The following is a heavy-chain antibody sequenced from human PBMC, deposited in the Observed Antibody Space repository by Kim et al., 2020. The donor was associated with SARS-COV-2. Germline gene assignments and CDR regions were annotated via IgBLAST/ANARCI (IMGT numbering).Heavy chain of an antibody. Sequence: SETLSLTCTVSGGSISSYYWSWIRQPPGKGLEWIGYIYYSGSTNYNPSLKSRVTISVDTSKNQFSLKLNSVTAADTAVYYCALAVAGTFDYWGQGTLVTVSS. D-gene: IGHD6-19*01. CDR2: IYYSGST. V-gene: IGHV4-59*08. CDR3: ALAVAGTFDY. CDR1: GGSISSYY. J-gene: IGHJ4*02.